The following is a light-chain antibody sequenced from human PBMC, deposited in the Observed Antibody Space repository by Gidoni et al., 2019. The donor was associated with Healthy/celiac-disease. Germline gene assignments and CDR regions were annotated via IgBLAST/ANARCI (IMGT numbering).Light chain of an antibody. J-gene: IGLJ1*01. CDR3: SSYAGSNNFGV. V-gene: IGLV2-8*01. CDR1: SSDVGGYNY. Sequence: SSLTQPPSASGSPGQSVTISCTGTSSDVGGYNYVSWYQQNPGKAPKLMIDEVSKRPSGVPDRFSGSKSGNTASLTVSGLQAEDEADYYCSSYAGSNNFGVFGTGTKVTVL. CDR2: EVS.